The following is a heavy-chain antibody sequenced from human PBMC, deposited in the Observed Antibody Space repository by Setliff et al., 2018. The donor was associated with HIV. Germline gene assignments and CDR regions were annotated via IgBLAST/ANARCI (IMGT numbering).Heavy chain of an antibody. D-gene: IGHD6-19*01. CDR3: ARERQWLERDYFDY. CDR1: GYSISSGYY. V-gene: IGHV4-38-2*02. J-gene: IGHJ4*02. Sequence: SETLSLTCAVSGYSISSGYYWGWIRQPPGKGLEWIGSIYHSGSTYYNPSLKSRVTISVDTSKNQFSLKLYSVTAADTAVYYCARERQWLERDYFDYWGQGTLVTVSS. CDR2: IYHSGST.